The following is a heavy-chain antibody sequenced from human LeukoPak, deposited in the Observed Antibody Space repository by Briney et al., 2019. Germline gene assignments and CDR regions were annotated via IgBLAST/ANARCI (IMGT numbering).Heavy chain of an antibody. CDR3: AIDRAYLPDAFDI. J-gene: IGHJ3*02. Sequence: GGSLRLSCAASGFTFSSYAMSWVRQAPGKGLEWVSAISGSGGSTYYADSVKGRFTISRDNSKNTLYLQMNSLRAEDTAVYYCAIDRAYLPDAFDIWGQGTMVTVSS. CDR2: ISGSGGST. CDR1: GFTFSSYA. V-gene: IGHV3-23*01. D-gene: IGHD3-16*01.